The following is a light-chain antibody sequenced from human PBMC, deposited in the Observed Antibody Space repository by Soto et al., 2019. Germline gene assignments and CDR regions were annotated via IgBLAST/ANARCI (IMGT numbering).Light chain of an antibody. Sequence: DIQMTQSPSSLSAFVGDRVTLTCRASQGISNQLNWYQLRPGKAPTLLIYAASSLQTGVSSRFSGSGSGTDFTLTISSLEPEDFAIYYGTTSFSTPFTFGG. V-gene: IGKV1-39*01. J-gene: IGKJ4*02. CDR3: TTSFSTPFT. CDR2: AAS. CDR1: QGISNQ.